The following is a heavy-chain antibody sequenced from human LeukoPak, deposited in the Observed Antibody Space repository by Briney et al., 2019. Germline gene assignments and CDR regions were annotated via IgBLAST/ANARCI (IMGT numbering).Heavy chain of an antibody. CDR3: TKEHYYIDSKGPYDN. V-gene: IGHV3-7*03. CDR1: GFTFSSYW. CDR2: INQDGSEK. J-gene: IGHJ4*02. D-gene: IGHD3-22*01. Sequence: GGSLRLSCAASGFTFSSYWMVWFRQAPGKGLEWVANINQDGSEKNYVDSVKGRFTISRDNAKNSVYLQMNSLRAEDTALYYCTKEHYYIDSKGPYDNWGQGTLVTVSS.